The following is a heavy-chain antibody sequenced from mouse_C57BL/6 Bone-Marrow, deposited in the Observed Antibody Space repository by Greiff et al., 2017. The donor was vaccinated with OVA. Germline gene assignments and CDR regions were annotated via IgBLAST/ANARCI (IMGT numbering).Heavy chain of an antibody. CDR1: GYTFTSYW. V-gene: IGHV1-50*01. J-gene: IGHJ3*01. Sequence: VQLQQPGAELVKPGASVKLSCKASGYTFTSYWMQWVKQRPGQGLEWIGEIDPSDSYTNYNQKFKGKATLTVDTSSSTAYMQLSSLTSEDSAVYYWARSYYGSSPAWFAYWGQGTLVTVSA. CDR3: ARSYYGSSPAWFAY. D-gene: IGHD1-1*01. CDR2: IDPSDSYT.